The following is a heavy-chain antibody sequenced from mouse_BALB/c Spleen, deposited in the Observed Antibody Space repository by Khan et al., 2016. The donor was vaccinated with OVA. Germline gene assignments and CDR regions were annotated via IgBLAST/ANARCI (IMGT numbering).Heavy chain of an antibody. CDR2: IWGDGST. J-gene: IGHJ3*01. CDR3: ARELRLGGFAY. CDR1: GFSLTGFG. V-gene: IGHV2-6-7*01. Sequence: QMQLEESGPGLVAPSQSLSITCTVSGFSLTGFGINWVRQPPGKGLEWLGMIWGDGSTDYNSVLKSRLSISKDNSKSQVFLKMNSLQTDDTARYYCARELRLGGFAYWDQGTLVTGSA. D-gene: IGHD1-2*01.